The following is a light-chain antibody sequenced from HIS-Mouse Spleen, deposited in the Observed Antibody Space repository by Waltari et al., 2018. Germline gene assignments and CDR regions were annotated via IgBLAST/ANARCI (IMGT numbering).Light chain of an antibody. CDR2: GAS. CDR1: QRVSSN. CDR3: QQYNNWPRT. Sequence: EIVMTQSPATLSVSPGERATLSCRASQRVSSNVAWYQQKPGQAPRLLINGASTRATGIQARFSGSGSGTEFTLTVSSMQSEDFAVYYCQQYNNWPRTFGQGTKVEIK. J-gene: IGKJ1*01. V-gene: IGKV3-15*01.